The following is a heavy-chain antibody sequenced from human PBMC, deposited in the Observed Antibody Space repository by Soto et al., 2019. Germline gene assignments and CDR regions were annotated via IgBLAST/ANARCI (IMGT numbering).Heavy chain of an antibody. J-gene: IGHJ6*02. CDR1: GGTFSSYA. CDR3: ARSPVIVATGGEDYYYGMDV. Sequence: QVQLVQSGAEVQKPGSSVKVSCKASGGTFSSYAISWVRQAPGQGLEWMGGIIPIFGTANYAQKFQGRVTITADESTSTAYMELSSLRSEDTAVYYCARSPVIVATGGEDYYYGMDVWGQGTTVTVSS. D-gene: IGHD5-12*01. CDR2: IIPIFGTA. V-gene: IGHV1-69*01.